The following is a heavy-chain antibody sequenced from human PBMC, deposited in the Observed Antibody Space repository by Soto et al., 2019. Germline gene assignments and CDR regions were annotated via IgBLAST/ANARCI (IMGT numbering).Heavy chain of an antibody. Sequence: GGSLRLSCAASGFTFSSYGMHWVRQAPGKGLEWVAVIWYDGSNKYYADSVKGRFTISRDNSKNTLYLQMNSLRAEDTAVYYCARYGPILVPLGYYYGMDVWGQGTTVTVSS. CDR2: IWYDGSNK. CDR1: GFTFSSYG. D-gene: IGHD3-10*01. V-gene: IGHV3-33*01. J-gene: IGHJ6*02. CDR3: ARYGPILVPLGYYYGMDV.